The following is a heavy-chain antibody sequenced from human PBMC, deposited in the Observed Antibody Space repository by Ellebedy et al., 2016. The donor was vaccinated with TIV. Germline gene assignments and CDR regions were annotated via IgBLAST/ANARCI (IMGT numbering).Heavy chain of an antibody. CDR1: GGTFSSYA. V-gene: IGHV1-69*13. CDR3: AREMPIAAAGI. D-gene: IGHD6-13*01. CDR2: IIPIFGTA. Sequence: SVKVSXXASGGTFSSYAISWVRQAPGQGLEWMGGIIPIFGTANYAQKFQGRVTITADESTSTAYMELSSLRSEDTAVYYCAREMPIAAAGIWGQGTLVTVSS. J-gene: IGHJ4*02.